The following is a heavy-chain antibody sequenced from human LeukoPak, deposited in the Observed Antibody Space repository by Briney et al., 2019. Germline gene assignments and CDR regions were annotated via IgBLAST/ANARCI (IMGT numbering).Heavy chain of an antibody. Sequence: GGSLRLSCDASGFTFSDYHMDWVRQAPGKGLEWVGRSRDKGQSDTTDYAASVRGRFTISRDDSKNSLSLQLNSLKTEDTAVYYCARDSKKHSHDYWGQGILVTVSS. D-gene: IGHD2/OR15-2a*01. CDR3: ARDSKKHSHDY. CDR2: SRDKGQSDTT. CDR1: GFTFSDYH. J-gene: IGHJ4*02. V-gene: IGHV3-72*01.